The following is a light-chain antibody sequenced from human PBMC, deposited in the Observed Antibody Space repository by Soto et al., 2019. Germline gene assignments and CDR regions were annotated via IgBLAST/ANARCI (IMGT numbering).Light chain of an antibody. V-gene: IGLV2-14*01. Sequence: QPVLTQPASVSGSPGQSITISCTGTSSDVGGYNYVSWYQQYPGKAPKVMIYDVSNRPSGVSNRFSGSKSGNTASLTISGLQAEDEADYYCSSYTSSSTLEVFGTGTKLTVL. CDR2: DVS. CDR1: SSDVGGYNY. J-gene: IGLJ1*01. CDR3: SSYTSSSTLEV.